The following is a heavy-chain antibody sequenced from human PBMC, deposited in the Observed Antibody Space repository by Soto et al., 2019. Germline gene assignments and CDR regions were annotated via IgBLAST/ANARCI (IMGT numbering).Heavy chain of an antibody. CDR1: GCSFSICA. CDR2: IIPIFGTA. CDR3: ARGSSQYYDFWSGYYGYGMDV. V-gene: IGHV1-69*13. D-gene: IGHD3-3*01. Sequence: SVTVCWNSSGCSFSICASICVQQAHGPGLEWMGGIIPIFGTANYAQKFQGRVTITADESTSTAYMELSSLRSEDTAVYYCARGSSQYYDFWSGYYGYGMDVWVQGTTVTVSS. J-gene: IGHJ6*02.